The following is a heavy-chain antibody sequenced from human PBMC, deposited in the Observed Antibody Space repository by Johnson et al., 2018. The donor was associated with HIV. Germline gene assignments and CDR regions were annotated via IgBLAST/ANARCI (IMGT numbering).Heavy chain of an antibody. CDR2: ISSGGGTI. CDR1: GITFSSYA. D-gene: IGHD6-19*01. J-gene: IGHJ3*02. V-gene: IGHV3-48*04. CDR3: ARIPGSGWEHDAFDI. Sequence: VQLVESGGGVVQPGRSLRLSCAASGITFSSYAMHWIRQAPERGLEWVSYISSGGGTIYYADSVKGRFTISRDNAKNSLYLQMNSLRAEDTAVYYCARIPGSGWEHDAFDIWGQGRMVTVSS.